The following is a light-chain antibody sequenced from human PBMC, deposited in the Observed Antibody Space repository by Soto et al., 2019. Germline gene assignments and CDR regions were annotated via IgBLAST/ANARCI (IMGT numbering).Light chain of an antibody. J-gene: IGLJ1*01. Sequence: LTQPPSAPGSPGQSVTISCTGTSSDVGGYNYVSWYQQHPGKAPKLMIYEVSKRPSGVPDRFSGSKSGNTASLTVSGLQAEDEADYYCSSYAGSNNLGVFGTGTKVTVL. V-gene: IGLV2-8*01. CDR3: SSYAGSNNLGV. CDR1: SSDVGGYNY. CDR2: EVS.